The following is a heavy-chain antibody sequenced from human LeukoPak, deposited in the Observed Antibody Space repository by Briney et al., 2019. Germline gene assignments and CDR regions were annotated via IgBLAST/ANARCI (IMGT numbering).Heavy chain of an antibody. CDR1: GFTFSGYG. CDR2: ISYDGSNK. CDR3: AKDSPGWFDP. Sequence: GGSLRLSCAASGFTFSGYGMHWVRQAPGKGLEWVAVISYDGSNKYYADSVKGRFTTSRDNSNNMLYLQMNSLRAEDTAVYYCAKDSPGWFDPWGQGTLVTVSS. J-gene: IGHJ5*02. V-gene: IGHV3-30*18.